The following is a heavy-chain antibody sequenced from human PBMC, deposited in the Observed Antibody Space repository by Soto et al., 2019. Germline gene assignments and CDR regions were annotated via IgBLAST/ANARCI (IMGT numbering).Heavy chain of an antibody. CDR3: ASKPYDFWSGYFDP. V-gene: IGHV4-30-2*01. D-gene: IGHD3-3*01. CDR1: GGSISSGGYS. Sequence: SETLSLTCAVSGGSISSGGYSWSWIRQPPGKGLEWIGYIYHSGSTYYNPSLKSRVTISVDRSKNQFSLKLSSVTAADTAVYYCASKPYDFWSGYFDPWGQGTLVTVSS. CDR2: IYHSGST. J-gene: IGHJ5*02.